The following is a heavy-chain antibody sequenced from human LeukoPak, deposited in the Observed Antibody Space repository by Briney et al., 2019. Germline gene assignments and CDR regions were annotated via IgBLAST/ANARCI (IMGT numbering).Heavy chain of an antibody. D-gene: IGHD6-13*01. V-gene: IGHV1-2*06. CDR2: ISPNNGGT. CDR1: GYTFTGYF. CDR3: ARQGIAAAVDY. J-gene: IGHJ4*02. Sequence: ASVKVSCKASGYTFTGYFIHWVRQAPGQGLEWMGRISPNNGGTNYAQKFQGGVTMTSDTSISTAYVELSSLRSDDTALYYCARQGIAAAVDYWGQGTLVTVSS.